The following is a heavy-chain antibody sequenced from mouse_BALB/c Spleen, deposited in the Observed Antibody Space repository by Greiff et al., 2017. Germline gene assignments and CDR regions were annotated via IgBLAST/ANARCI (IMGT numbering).Heavy chain of an antibody. CDR2: IYPGSGST. D-gene: IGHD2-3*01. V-gene: IGHV1-55*01. CDR1: GYNFTSYW. CDR3: ARFGGLLRGAMDY. J-gene: IGHJ4*01. Sequence: QVQLQQPGAELVKPGTSVKLSCKASGYNFTSYWINWVKLRPGQGLEWIGDIYPGSGSTNYNEKFKSKATLTVDTSSSTAYMQLSSLASEDSALYYCARFGGLLRGAMDYWGQGTSVTVSS.